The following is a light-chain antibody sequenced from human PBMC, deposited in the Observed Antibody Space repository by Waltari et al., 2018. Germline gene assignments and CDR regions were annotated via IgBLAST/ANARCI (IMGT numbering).Light chain of an antibody. CDR1: STNIGAIYD. CDR3: QSYDSVLSGVV. V-gene: IGLV1-40*01. J-gene: IGLJ2*01. Sequence: QSVLTQPPSVSGAPGQRITISCTGRSTNIGAIYDVPWYKQFQGAAPTVLIFGNNNRPSGVPDRFSGSKSGTSASLVISGLQAEDEAVYHCQSYDSVLSGVVFGGGTKVTVL. CDR2: GNN.